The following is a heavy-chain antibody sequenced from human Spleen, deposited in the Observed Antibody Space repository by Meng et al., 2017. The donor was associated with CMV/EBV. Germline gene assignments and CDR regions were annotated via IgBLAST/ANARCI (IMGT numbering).Heavy chain of an antibody. D-gene: IGHD4-17*01. CDR3: AREEYGDSELDY. CDR1: GFPFICSA. Sequence: CAASGFPFICSAMHWLRQAPGKGLEWVAIISYDGSNTYYADSVKGRFTISRDNSKNTLYLQMNSLRAEDTAVYYCAREEYGDSELDYWGQGTLVTVSS. J-gene: IGHJ4*02. CDR2: ISYDGSNT. V-gene: IGHV3-30-3*01.